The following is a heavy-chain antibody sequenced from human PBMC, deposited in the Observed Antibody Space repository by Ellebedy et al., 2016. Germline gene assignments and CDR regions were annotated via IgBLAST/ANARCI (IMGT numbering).Heavy chain of an antibody. CDR3: ARGGSGWPFDY. J-gene: IGHJ4*02. CDR1: GYTFTSYA. CDR2: INAGNGNT. Sequence: ASVKVSCXASGYTFTSYAMHWVRQAPGQRLEWMGWINAGNGNTKYSQKFQGRVTITRDTSASTAYMELSSLRSEDTAVYYCARGGSGWPFDYWGQGTLVTVSS. V-gene: IGHV1-3*01. D-gene: IGHD6-19*01.